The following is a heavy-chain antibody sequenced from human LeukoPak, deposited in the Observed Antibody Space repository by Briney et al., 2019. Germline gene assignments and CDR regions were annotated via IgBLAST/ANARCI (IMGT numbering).Heavy chain of an antibody. J-gene: IGHJ6*02. Sequence: ASVKVSCTASGYTFTNYDINLVRQATGQGLEWMGWRNPNSGRTGFAQKFQGRLTMTADTSISTAYMELSSLTSDDTAVYYCARGPVSTQGMDVWGQGTTVTVSS. CDR3: ARGPVSTQGMDV. CDR1: GYTFTNYD. CDR2: RNPNSGRT. D-gene: IGHD6-13*01. V-gene: IGHV1-8*01.